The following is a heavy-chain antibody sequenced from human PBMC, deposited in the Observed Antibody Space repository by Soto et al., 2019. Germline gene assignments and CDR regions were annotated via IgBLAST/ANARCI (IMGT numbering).Heavy chain of an antibody. CDR2: IATRTTAI. CDR1: GFIFSDSY. CDR3: ARILTVTSTTDAFDV. D-gene: IGHD4-17*01. J-gene: IGHJ3*01. Sequence: QVQLVESGGGLVKPGGSLRLSCAASGFIFSDSYMTWIRQAPGKGLEWISFIATRTTAIYYADSVKGRFTISRDDANNSLFLQMNSLRAEDTAVYYCARILTVTSTTDAFDVWGQGTMVTVS. V-gene: IGHV3-11*01.